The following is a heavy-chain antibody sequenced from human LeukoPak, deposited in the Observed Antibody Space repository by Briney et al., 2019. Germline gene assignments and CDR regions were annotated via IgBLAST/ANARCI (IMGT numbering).Heavy chain of an antibody. CDR2: ISAYNGNT. CDR1: GYTFTSYG. CDR3: ARGSNYYDFWSGYYADAFDI. D-gene: IGHD3-3*01. J-gene: IGHJ3*02. Sequence: GASVKVSCKASGYTFTSYGISWVRQAPGQGLEWMGWISAYNGNTNYAQKLQGRVTMTTDTSTSTAYMELSSLRSEDTAVYYCARGSNYYDFWSGYYADAFDIWGQGTMVTVSS. V-gene: IGHV1-18*01.